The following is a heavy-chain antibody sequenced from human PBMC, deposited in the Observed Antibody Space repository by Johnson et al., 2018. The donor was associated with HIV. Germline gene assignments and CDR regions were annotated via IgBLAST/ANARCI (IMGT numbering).Heavy chain of an antibody. J-gene: IGHJ3*02. CDR1: GFTFSSYA. Sequence: HVQLVESGGGVVQPGRSLRLSCAASGFTFSSYAMHWVRQAPGKGLEWVAVISYDGSNKYYADSVKGRFTISRDNSKNTLYLQMNSLRADDTAVYYCAKDLRVFDWFNAYDAFDIWGQGTMVTVSS. CDR3: AKDLRVFDWFNAYDAFDI. CDR2: ISYDGSNK. V-gene: IGHV3-30*04. D-gene: IGHD3-9*01.